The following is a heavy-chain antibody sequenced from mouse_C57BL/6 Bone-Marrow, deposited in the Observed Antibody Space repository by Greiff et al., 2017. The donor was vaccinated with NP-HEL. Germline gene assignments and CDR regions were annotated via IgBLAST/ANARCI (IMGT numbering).Heavy chain of an antibody. Sequence: EVQLQQSGPELVKPGASVKISCKASGYSFTGYYMNWVKQSPEKSLEWIGEINPSTGGTTYNQKFKAKATLTVDKSSSTAYMQLKSLTSEDSAVYYCDLYYYGSSYGGYYYAMDYWGQGTSVTVSS. CDR2: INPSTGGT. CDR1: GYSFTGYY. CDR3: DLYYYGSSYGGYYYAMDY. D-gene: IGHD1-1*01. V-gene: IGHV1-42*01. J-gene: IGHJ4*01.